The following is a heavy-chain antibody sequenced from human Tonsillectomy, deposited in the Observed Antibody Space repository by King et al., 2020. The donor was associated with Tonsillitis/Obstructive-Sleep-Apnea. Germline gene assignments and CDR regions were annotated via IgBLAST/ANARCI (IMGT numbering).Heavy chain of an antibody. Sequence: DVQLVESGGGLVKPGGSLRLSCAASGFTFSNAWMSWVRQAPGKGLEWVGRIKSKTDGGTTDYAAPVKGRFTISRDDSKNTLYLQMNSLKTEDTAVYYCTTDLPYYDFGDYWGQGTLVTVSS. V-gene: IGHV3-15*01. CDR3: TTDLPYYDFGDY. J-gene: IGHJ4*02. CDR2: IKSKTDGGTT. D-gene: IGHD3-3*01. CDR1: GFTFSNAW.